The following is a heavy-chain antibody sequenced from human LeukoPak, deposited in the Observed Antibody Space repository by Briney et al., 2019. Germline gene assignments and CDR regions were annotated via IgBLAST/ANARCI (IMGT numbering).Heavy chain of an antibody. CDR1: GFTFSSYA. D-gene: IGHD3-10*01. Sequence: GGSLRLSCAASGFTFSSYAMSWVRQAPGKGLEWVSAISGSGGSTYYADSVEGRFTISRDNSKNTLYLQMNSLRAEDTAVYYCAKDIYGSGSYDFDYWGQGTLVTVSS. V-gene: IGHV3-23*01. J-gene: IGHJ4*02. CDR3: AKDIYGSGSYDFDY. CDR2: ISGSGGST.